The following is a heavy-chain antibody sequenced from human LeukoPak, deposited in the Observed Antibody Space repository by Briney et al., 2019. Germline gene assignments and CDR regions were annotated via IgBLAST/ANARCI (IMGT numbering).Heavy chain of an antibody. CDR3: AKGAAAAASLFDY. Sequence: HTGRSLRLSCAASGFTFDDYAMHWVRQAPGKGLEWVSGISWNSGSIGYTDSVKGRFTISRDNAKNSLYPQMNSLRAEDTALYYCAKGAAAAASLFDYWGQGTLVTVSS. D-gene: IGHD6-13*01. CDR1: GFTFDDYA. J-gene: IGHJ4*02. V-gene: IGHV3-9*01. CDR2: ISWNSGSI.